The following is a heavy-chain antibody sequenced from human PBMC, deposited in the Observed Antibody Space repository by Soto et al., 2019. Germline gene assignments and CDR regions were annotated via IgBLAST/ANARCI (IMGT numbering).Heavy chain of an antibody. V-gene: IGHV3-66*01. J-gene: IGHJ4*02. CDR2: IYSGSST. CDR1: RFPVSSNY. D-gene: IGHD3-10*01. CDR3: AITTYGSGTYSDH. Sequence: EVQLVESGGGLVQPGGSLRLSCAASRFPVSSNYMTWVRQAPGKGLEWVSVIYSGSSTYYADSVKGRFTISRDNPKNTLLLQMNSLRAEDTAVYYCAITTYGSGTYSDHWGQGTLVTVSS.